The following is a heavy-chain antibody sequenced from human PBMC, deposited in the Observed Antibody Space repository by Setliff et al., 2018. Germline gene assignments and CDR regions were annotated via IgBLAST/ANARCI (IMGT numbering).Heavy chain of an antibody. CDR2: IDWDDDT. CDR1: GFSISTSGMC. CDR3: ARTVRSGSYHYYYMDV. V-gene: IGHV2-70*11. D-gene: IGHD1-26*01. J-gene: IGHJ6*03. Sequence: SGPTLVNPTQTLTLTCTFSGFSISTSGMCVSWIRQSPGKALEWLARIDWDDDTYYSTSLKTRLTISKDTSKNQVVLTMTNMDSVDTATYYCARTVRSGSYHYYYMDVWGKGTTVTVSS.